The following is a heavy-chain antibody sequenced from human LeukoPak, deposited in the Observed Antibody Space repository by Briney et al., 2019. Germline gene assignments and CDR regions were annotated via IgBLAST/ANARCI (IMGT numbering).Heavy chain of an antibody. V-gene: IGHV5-51*01. CDR2: IYPGDSDD. CDR3: ARRRDLYSGSYYPFDY. J-gene: IGHJ4*02. CDR1: GYRFTNYW. Sequence: GESLQIYCKGSGYRFTNYWIDGVRQWPGKGLKWKGNIYPGDSDDRYSPSFKGQVTISADKSISTAYLQWSSLKASDTAMYYCARRRDLYSGSYYPFDYWGQGTLVTVSS. D-gene: IGHD1-26*01.